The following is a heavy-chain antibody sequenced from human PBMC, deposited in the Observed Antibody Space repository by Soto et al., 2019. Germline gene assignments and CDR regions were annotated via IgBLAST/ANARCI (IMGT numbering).Heavy chain of an antibody. CDR2: IKKDGSEK. V-gene: IGHV3-7*01. Sequence: EVQLVESGGGLVQPGGSLRLSCAASGFTFSSYWMTWVRQAPGKGLEWVANIKKDGSEKYYVDSVKGRFTISRDNAKNSLYLQMSSLRDEDTAVYYCAGEGRGYCSSTSCPGIWGQGPLVTVSS. J-gene: IGHJ4*02. D-gene: IGHD2-2*01. CDR1: GFTFSSYW. CDR3: AGEGRGYCSSTSCPGI.